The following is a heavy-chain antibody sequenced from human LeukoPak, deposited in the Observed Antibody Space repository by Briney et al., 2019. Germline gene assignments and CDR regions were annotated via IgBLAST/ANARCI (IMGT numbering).Heavy chain of an antibody. V-gene: IGHV4-34*01. CDR2: INHSGST. CDR1: VGAFSVYY. J-gene: IGHJ4*02. Sequence: SQSLSLTCAVYVGAFSVYYWSWVRQPPGKGLEGRGEINHSGSTNYNPSLKSRVTISVDTSKNQFSLKLSSVTAADTAVYYCASGVGVPADESGDDYWGQGTLVTVSS. CDR3: ASGVGVPADESGDDY. D-gene: IGHD2-2*01.